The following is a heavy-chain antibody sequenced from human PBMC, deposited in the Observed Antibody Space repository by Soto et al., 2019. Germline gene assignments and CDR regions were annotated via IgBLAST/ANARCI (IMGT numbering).Heavy chain of an antibody. CDR3: ARVRITMVRGPYGMDV. D-gene: IGHD3-10*01. V-gene: IGHV4-34*01. J-gene: IGHJ6*02. Sequence: QVQLQQWGAGLLKPSETLSLTCAVYGGSFSGYYWSWIRQPPGKGLEWIGEINHSRSTNYNPSLKSRVTIAVDTSKNQFSLKLSSVTAADTAVYYCARVRITMVRGPYGMDVWGQGTTVTVSS. CDR2: INHSRST. CDR1: GGSFSGYY.